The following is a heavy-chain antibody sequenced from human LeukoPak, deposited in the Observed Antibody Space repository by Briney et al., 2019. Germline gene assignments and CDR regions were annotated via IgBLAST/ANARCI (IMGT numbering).Heavy chain of an antibody. Sequence: SETLSLTCTVSGGSISSYYWSWIRQPPGKGLEWIGYIYYSGSTNYNPSLKSRATISVDTSKNQFSLKLSSVTAADTAVYYCARLKPTSRYYYYGMDVWGQGTTVTVSS. V-gene: IGHV4-59*08. J-gene: IGHJ6*02. CDR2: IYYSGST. CDR1: GGSISSYY. D-gene: IGHD3-16*01. CDR3: ARLKPTSRYYYYGMDV.